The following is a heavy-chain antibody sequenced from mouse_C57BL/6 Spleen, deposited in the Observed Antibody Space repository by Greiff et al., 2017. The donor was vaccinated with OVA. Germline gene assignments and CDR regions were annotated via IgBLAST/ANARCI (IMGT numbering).Heavy chain of an antibody. Sequence: EVQLMESGGGLVKPGGSLKLSCAASGFTFSDYGMHWVRQAPEKGLEWVAYISSGSSTIYYADTVKGRFTISRDNAKNTLFLQMTSLRSEDTAMYYCARDYYGSSYEYFDVGGTGTTVTVSS. CDR3: ARDYYGSSYEYFDV. CDR2: ISSGSSTI. CDR1: GFTFSDYG. J-gene: IGHJ1*03. V-gene: IGHV5-17*01. D-gene: IGHD1-1*01.